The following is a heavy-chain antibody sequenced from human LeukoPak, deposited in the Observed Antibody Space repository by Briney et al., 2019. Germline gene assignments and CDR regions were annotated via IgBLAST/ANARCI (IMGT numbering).Heavy chain of an antibody. CDR2: IKQDGSEK. J-gene: IGHJ4*02. D-gene: IGHD3-22*01. CDR3: ARVGYYYHY. Sequence: GGSLRLSCATSGFTFSSYWMSWVRQAPGKGLEWVATIKQDGSEKDFVDSVKGRFTISRDNAKNSLYLQMNSLRAEDTALYYCARVGYYYHYWGQGTLVTVSS. CDR1: GFTFSSYW. V-gene: IGHV3-7*01.